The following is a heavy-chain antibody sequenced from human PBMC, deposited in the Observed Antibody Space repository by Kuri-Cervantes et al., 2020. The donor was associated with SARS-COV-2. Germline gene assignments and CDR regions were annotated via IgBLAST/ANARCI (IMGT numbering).Heavy chain of an antibody. CDR1: GGNFSGEV. CDR3: ARAPGRYCSSTSCARGAFDI. D-gene: IGHD2-2*01. V-gene: IGHV1-69*05. CDR2: IIPIFGTA. Sequence: SVKVSCKASGGNFSGEVVSWVRQAAGQGLEWMGGIIPIFGTANYAQKFQGRVTMTRNTSVSTAYMELSSLRSEDTAVYYCARAPGRYCSSTSCARGAFDIWGQGTMVTVSS. J-gene: IGHJ3*02.